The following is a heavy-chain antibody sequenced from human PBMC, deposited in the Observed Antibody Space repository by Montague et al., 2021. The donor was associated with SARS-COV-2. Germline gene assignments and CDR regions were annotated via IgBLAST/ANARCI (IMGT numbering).Heavy chain of an antibody. D-gene: IGHD1-1*01. CDR3: ARGATRTFDF. V-gene: IGHV4-59*01. CDR2: IFYRGTT. J-gene: IGHJ4*02. CDR1: GDSMTYFY. Sequence: SETLSLTCTVSGDSMTYFYWSWIRQTPAKGLQWIGYIFYRGTTKYNPSLDSRVTIAVDTSTDQFYLKLNSVTAADTAGYYCARGATRTFDFWGQGTRVTVSS.